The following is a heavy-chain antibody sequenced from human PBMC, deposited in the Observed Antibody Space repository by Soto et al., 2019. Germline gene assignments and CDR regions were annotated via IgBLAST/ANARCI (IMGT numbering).Heavy chain of an antibody. CDR3: ARGWSGYSDY. J-gene: IGHJ4*02. CDR1: GGSISSYY. D-gene: IGHD3-3*01. V-gene: IGHV4-59*01. Sequence: SETLSLTCTVSGGSISSYYWSCIRQPPGKGLEWIGYIYYSGSTNYNPSLKSRVTISVDTSKNQFSLKLSSVTAADTAVYYCARGWSGYSDYWGQGTLVTVSS. CDR2: IYYSGST.